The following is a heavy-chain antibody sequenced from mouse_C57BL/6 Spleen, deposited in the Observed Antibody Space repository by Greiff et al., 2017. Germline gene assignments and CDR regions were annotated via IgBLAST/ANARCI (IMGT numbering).Heavy chain of an antibody. V-gene: IGHV1-55*01. Sequence: QVQLQQPGAELVKPGASVKMSCKASGYTFTSYWITWVKQRPGQGLEWIGDIYPGSGSTNYNEKFKSKATLTVDTSSSTAYMQRSSLTSEDAAVYYCAREITTVDGDYWGQGTSVTVSS. CDR3: AREITTVDGDY. D-gene: IGHD1-1*01. J-gene: IGHJ4*01. CDR1: GYTFTSYW. CDR2: IYPGSGST.